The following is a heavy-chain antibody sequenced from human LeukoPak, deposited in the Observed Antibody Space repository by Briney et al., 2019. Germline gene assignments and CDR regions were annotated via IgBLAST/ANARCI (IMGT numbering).Heavy chain of an antibody. Sequence: GGSLRLSCAASGLTVSSNYMSWVRQAPGKGLEWVSVIYSGGSTYYTDSVKGRFTISRDNSQNTLYLQMNSLRAEDTAVYYCASSLYGDYYYYMDVWGKGTTVTVSS. CDR2: IYSGGST. CDR3: ASSLYGDYYYYMDV. J-gene: IGHJ6*03. CDR1: GLTVSSNY. V-gene: IGHV3-66*02. D-gene: IGHD4-17*01.